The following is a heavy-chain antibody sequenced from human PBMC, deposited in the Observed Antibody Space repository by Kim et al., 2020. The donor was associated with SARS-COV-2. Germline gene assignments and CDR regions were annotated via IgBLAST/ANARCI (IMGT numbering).Heavy chain of an antibody. V-gene: IGHV3-48*02. J-gene: IGHJ4*02. D-gene: IGHD3-22*01. CDR1: GFTFSSYS. Sequence: GGSLRLSCAASGFTFSSYSMNWVRQAPGKGLEWVSYISSSSSTIYYADSVKGRFTISRDNAKNSLYLQMNSLRDEDTAVYYCARDYYDSSGYYRAAGYWGQGTLVTVSS. CDR3: ARDYYDSSGYYRAAGY. CDR2: ISSSSSTI.